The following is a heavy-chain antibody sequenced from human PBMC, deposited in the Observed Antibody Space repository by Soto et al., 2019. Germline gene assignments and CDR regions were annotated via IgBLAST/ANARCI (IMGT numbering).Heavy chain of an antibody. CDR3: AKDLIHGDYYYYYGMDV. J-gene: IGHJ6*02. CDR2: ISYDGSNK. Sequence: GGSLGLCCAASGFTFRSYGMHWVRQAPGKGLEWVAVISYDGSNKYYADSVKGRFTISRDNSKNTLYLQMNSLRAEDTAVYYCAKDLIHGDYYYYYGMDVWGQGTTVTVSS. D-gene: IGHD4-17*01. V-gene: IGHV3-30*18. CDR1: GFTFRSYG.